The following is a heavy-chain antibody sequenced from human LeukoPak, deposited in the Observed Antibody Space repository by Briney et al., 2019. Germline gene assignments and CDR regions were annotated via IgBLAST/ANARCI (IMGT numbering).Heavy chain of an antibody. CDR3: ARDLTYTGTTLSYYYYGMDV. CDR2: IYSGGST. V-gene: IGHV3-66*01. J-gene: IGHJ6*02. CDR1: GDSISSSSYY. D-gene: IGHD1-1*01. Sequence: ETLSLTCTVSGDSISSSSYYWGWIRQPPGKGLEWVSVIYSGGSTYYADSVKGRFTISRDNSKNTLYLQMNSLRAEDTAVYYCARDLTYTGTTLSYYYYGMDVWGQGTTVTVSS.